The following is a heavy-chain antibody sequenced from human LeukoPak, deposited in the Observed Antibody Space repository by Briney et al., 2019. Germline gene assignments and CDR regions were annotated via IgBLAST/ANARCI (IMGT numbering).Heavy chain of an antibody. D-gene: IGHD2-2*01. CDR2: IYYSGST. V-gene: IGHV4-39*07. CDR3: ARVFADLAAAILGYYYYYYMDV. CDR1: GGSISSSSYY. J-gene: IGHJ6*03. Sequence: SETLSLTCTVSGGSISSSSYYWGWIRQPPGKGLEWIGSIYYSGSTYYNPSLKSRVTISVDTSKNQFSLKLSSVTAADTAVYYCARVFADLAAAILGYYYYYYMDVWGKGTRSPSP.